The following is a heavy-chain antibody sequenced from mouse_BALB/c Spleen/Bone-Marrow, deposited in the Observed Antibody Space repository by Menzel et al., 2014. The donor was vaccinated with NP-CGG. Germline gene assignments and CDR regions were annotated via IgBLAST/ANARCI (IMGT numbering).Heavy chain of an antibody. J-gene: IGHJ3*01. V-gene: IGHV1-7*01. CDR2: ISPSTGYS. Sequence: LQESGAELAKPGASVKMSCKASGYSFTNYWMHWVKQRPGQGLEWIGYISPSTGYSEYNQKFKDKATLTADKSSNIAYMQLSNLTSEDSSVYYCARYGNYPLFAYWGQGTLVTVSA. CDR1: GYSFTNYW. CDR3: ARYGNYPLFAY. D-gene: IGHD2-1*01.